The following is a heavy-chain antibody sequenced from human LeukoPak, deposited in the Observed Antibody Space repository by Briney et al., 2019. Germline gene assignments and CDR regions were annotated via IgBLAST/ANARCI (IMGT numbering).Heavy chain of an antibody. J-gene: IGHJ5*02. CDR1: GGTISSYY. Sequence: PSESLSLTCPGSGGTISSYYWIWIRQPPGKGRGWIGSIDYSGRTNYNPSFTSRVTISVDTSKNRFSLKLSSVTAADTAVYYCARADTMGWFDPWGQGTLVTVSS. D-gene: IGHD3-3*01. CDR3: ARADTMGWFDP. CDR2: IDYSGRT. V-gene: IGHV4-59*01.